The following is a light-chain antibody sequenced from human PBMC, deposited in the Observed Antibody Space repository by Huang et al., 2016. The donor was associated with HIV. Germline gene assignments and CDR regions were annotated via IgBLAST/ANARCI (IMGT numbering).Light chain of an antibody. CDR1: QTLTTSY. Sequence: EIVLTQSPGTLSLSPGGRATLSCRASQTLTTSYLAWYQQRPGQAPRLLIYGASTRGTGIPDRFSASGSGTDFTRSLSRLGPEDFAAYYCQQYETSLTFGGGTKVEIK. V-gene: IGKV3-20*01. CDR3: QQYETSLT. J-gene: IGKJ4*01. CDR2: GAS.